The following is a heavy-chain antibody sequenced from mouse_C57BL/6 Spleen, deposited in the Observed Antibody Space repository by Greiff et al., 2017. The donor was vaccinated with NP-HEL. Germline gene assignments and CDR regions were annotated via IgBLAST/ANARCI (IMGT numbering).Heavy chain of an antibody. V-gene: IGHV5-6*01. D-gene: IGHD1-1*01. CDR3: ASHYGSSYDYFDY. Sequence: EVNVVESGGDLVKPGGSLKLSCAASGFTFSSYGMSWVRQTPDKRLEWVATISSGGSYTYYPDSVKGRFTISRDNAKNTLYLQMSSLKSEDTAMYYCASHYGSSYDYFDYWGQGTTLTVSS. CDR1: GFTFSSYG. CDR2: ISSGGSYT. J-gene: IGHJ2*01.